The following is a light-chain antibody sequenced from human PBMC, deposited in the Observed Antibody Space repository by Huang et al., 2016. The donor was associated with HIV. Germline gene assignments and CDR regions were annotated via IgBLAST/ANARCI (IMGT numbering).Light chain of an antibody. CDR3: QKSYSIPPGLT. V-gene: IGKV1-39*01. CDR1: QPISTY. J-gene: IGKJ4*01. CDR2: AAS. Sequence: DIQMTQSPSSLSASVGDRVTITCRASQPISTYLNGYQQKTGKAPKLLIYAASSLQSGVPSRFSGSGSGTDFTLTINSLQPEDFATYYCQKSYSIPPGLTFGGGTKVEIK.